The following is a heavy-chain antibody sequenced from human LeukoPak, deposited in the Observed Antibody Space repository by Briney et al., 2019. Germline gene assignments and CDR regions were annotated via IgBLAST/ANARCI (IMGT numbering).Heavy chain of an antibody. J-gene: IGHJ6*03. CDR3: ARSYSSGWYGYYYYMDV. CDR1: GGSFSGDF. V-gene: IGHV4-34*01. D-gene: IGHD6-19*01. CDR2: INHSGST. Sequence: SETLSLTCAVYGGSFSGDFWSWIRQSPGKGLEWIGEINHSGSTNYNPSLKSRVTISVDTSKNQFSLKLSSVTAADTAVYYCARSYSSGWYGYYYYMDVWGKGTTVTISS.